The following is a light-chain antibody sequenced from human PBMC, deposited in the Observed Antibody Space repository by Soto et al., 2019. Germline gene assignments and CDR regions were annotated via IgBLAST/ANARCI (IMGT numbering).Light chain of an antibody. V-gene: IGKV1-39*01. CDR1: QSIYTY. CDR3: QQSHDTLLS. Sequence: DVQMPQSPSSLSASVGYIVHITCRASQSIYTYLHWYRQRPGSAPNLLVFAASALHSGVPLRFSGSGSGTDFSLTISSLQPEDFATYYCQQSHDTLLSCGGGTKGDIK. CDR2: AAS. J-gene: IGKJ4*01.